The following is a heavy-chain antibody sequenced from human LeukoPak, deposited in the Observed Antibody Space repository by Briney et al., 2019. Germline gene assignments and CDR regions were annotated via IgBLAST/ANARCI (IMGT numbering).Heavy chain of an antibody. Sequence: SETLSLTCTVSGGSISSSSYYWGWIRQPPGKGLEWIGSIYYSGSTYYNPSLKSRVTISVDTSKNQFSLKLSSVTAADTAVYYCARDFPDTAMADDAFDIWGQGTMVTVSS. J-gene: IGHJ3*02. D-gene: IGHD5-18*01. V-gene: IGHV4-39*07. CDR2: IYYSGST. CDR3: ARDFPDTAMADDAFDI. CDR1: GGSISSSSYY.